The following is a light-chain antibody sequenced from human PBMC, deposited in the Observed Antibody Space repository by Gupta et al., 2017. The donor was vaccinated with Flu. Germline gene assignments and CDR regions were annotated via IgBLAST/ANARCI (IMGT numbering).Light chain of an antibody. CDR2: GAS. Sequence: IQMTQSSSPLPASVGDRVTLTRRASQDIKTAVNCYKQGPGEAPTLLIYGASNLQRGVPSRFSGRGSGTDFSLTISNLQPEDFASYSCQQSFTAPWTFGQGTKV. V-gene: IGKV1-39*01. CDR3: QQSFTAPWT. J-gene: IGKJ1*01. CDR1: QDIKTA.